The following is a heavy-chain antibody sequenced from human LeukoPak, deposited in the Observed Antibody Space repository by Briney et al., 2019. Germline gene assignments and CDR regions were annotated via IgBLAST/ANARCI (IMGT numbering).Heavy chain of an antibody. CDR2: ISSSSSYI. J-gene: IGHJ4*02. CDR3: ARVVGWFGETSYFDY. CDR1: GFSFSSYS. Sequence: GGSPRLSCVDSGFSFSSYSMKWVRPAPRKGLEWVSSISSSSSYIYYADSVKGRFTISRDNAKNSLYLQMNSLRAEDTAVYYCARVVGWFGETSYFDYWGQGTLVTVSS. D-gene: IGHD3-10*01. V-gene: IGHV3-21*04.